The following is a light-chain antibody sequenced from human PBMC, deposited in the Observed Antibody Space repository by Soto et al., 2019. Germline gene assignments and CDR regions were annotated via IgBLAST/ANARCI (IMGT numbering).Light chain of an antibody. CDR3: QQYYSSPHT. CDR2: WAS. V-gene: IGKV4-1*01. CDR1: QSVLSSSNNKNY. Sequence: DIVMTQSPDSLAVSLGERATINCKSSQSVLSSSNNKNYLAWYQQKPGQPPKVVIYWASTRGSGVPDRFSGSGSATDFTLTISSLQAEDVAVYYCQQYYSSPHTFGGGTKVEIK. J-gene: IGKJ4*01.